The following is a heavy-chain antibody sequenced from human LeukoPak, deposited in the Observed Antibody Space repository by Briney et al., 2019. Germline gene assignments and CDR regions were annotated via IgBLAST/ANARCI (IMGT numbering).Heavy chain of an antibody. J-gene: IGHJ4*02. V-gene: IGHV3-7*03. CDR1: RFTFSSYW. CDR3: ARGSRVAGTFDC. Sequence: GGSLRLSCAASRFTFSSYWMSWVRQAPGKGLEWVAHIKHDGSGKYYVDSVKGRFSVSRDNAKTSLYLQMNSLRAEDTAVYYCARGSRVAGTFDCWGQGTLVTVSS. D-gene: IGHD6-19*01. CDR2: IKHDGSGK.